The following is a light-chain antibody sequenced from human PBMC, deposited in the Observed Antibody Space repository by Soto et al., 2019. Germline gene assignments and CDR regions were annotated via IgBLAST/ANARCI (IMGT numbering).Light chain of an antibody. CDR1: SSDVGSYNL. Sequence: QSALTQPASVSGSPGQSITISCTGASSDVGSYNLVSWYQQHPGKAPKLIIYEGNKRPSGVSNRFSGSKSGNTASLTISGLQAEDEADYYCSSYTSSSTLYVFGTGTKVTVL. J-gene: IGLJ1*01. CDR3: SSYTSSSTLYV. V-gene: IGLV2-14*02. CDR2: EGN.